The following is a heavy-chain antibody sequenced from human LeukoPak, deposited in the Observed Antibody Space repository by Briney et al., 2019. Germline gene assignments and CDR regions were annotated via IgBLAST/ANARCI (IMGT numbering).Heavy chain of an antibody. D-gene: IGHD3-22*01. CDR3: ARHPYDGSGYYSY. V-gene: IGHV1-18*01. J-gene: IGHJ4*02. Sequence: ASVKVSCKASGYIFTSYGISWVRQAPGQGLEWMGRISAYNGNTNYAQKVQGRVTMTTDTSTSTAYMELRTLRSDDTAVYYCARHPYDGSGYYSYWGQGTLVTVSS. CDR1: GYIFTSYG. CDR2: ISAYNGNT.